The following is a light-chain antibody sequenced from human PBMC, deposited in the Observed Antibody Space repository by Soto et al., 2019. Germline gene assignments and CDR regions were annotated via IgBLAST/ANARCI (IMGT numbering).Light chain of an antibody. J-gene: IGKJ4*01. V-gene: IGKV3-20*01. CDR2: DAS. CDR3: QQYASSVT. CDR1: QSVSSSY. Sequence: EIVLTQPPGTLSLSPGDIATLSCRASQSVSSSYLSWYQQPPGQAPRLLIYDASSRATGIPDRFSGSGSGTDSTLTISRLEPEDLAVYYCQQYASSVTLGGGTKVDIK.